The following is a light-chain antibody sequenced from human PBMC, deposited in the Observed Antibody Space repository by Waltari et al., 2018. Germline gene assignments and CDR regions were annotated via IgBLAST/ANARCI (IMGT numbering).Light chain of an antibody. V-gene: IGLV3-21*02. CDR3: QVWNSFIDHWV. CDR2: DDW. CDR1: RIGTRS. Sequence: SYELTQPPSVSVAPGQTATMTSEGQRIGTRSVPWYHKKPGQAPVVAVYDDWNRPSGVPERFSGSNSGSTATLIISRVEAGDEADYYCQVWNSFIDHWVFGGGTKLTVL. J-gene: IGLJ3*02.